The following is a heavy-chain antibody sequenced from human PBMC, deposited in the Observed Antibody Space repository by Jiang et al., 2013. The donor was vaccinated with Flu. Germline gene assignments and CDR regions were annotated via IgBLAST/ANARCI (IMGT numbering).Heavy chain of an antibody. CDR1: GFTFSNYA. CDR2: ISGGGGTT. D-gene: IGHD6-13*01. V-gene: IGHV3-23*01. Sequence: GLVQPGESLRISCVVSGFTFSNYAMTWVRQAPGKGLEWISTISGGGGTTNYAGSVKGRFAMSRDNSNNMLYLQMNRLSVEDTALYYCAKSSSWYNDYWGQGTLVTVSS. CDR3: AKSSSWYNDY. J-gene: IGHJ4*02.